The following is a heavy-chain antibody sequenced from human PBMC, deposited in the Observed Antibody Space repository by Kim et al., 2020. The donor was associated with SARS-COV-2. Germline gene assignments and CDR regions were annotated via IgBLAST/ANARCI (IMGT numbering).Heavy chain of an antibody. V-gene: IGHV5-51*01. Sequence: PSFQGQVTISADKSISTAYLQWSSLKASDTAMYYCARHFRSITWYFDLWGRGTLVTVSS. CDR3: ARHFRSITWYFDL. J-gene: IGHJ2*01.